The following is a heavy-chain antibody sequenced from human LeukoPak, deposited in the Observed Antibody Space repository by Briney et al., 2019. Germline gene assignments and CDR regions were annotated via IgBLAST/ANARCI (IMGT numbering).Heavy chain of an antibody. Sequence: ASVKVSCKASGYTFTTYNINWVRQAPGRGLEWMGWINPNSGGTNYAQKFQGRVTMTRDTSISTAYMELSRLRSDDTAVYYCARDYVHYYYMDVWGKGTTVTVSS. CDR2: INPNSGGT. CDR1: GYTFTTYN. J-gene: IGHJ6*03. D-gene: IGHD3-16*01. V-gene: IGHV1-2*02. CDR3: ARDYVHYYYMDV.